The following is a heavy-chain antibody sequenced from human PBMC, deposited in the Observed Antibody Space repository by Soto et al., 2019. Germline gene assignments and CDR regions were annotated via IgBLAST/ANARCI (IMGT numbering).Heavy chain of an antibody. CDR2: IVPIFGTA. CDR3: ASPTGKLDY. CDR1: GGTFSNYA. J-gene: IGHJ4*02. D-gene: IGHD2-8*02. Sequence: VQLVQSGAEVKKPGSSVKVSCRTSGGTFSNYAISWVRQAPGQGLEWMGGIVPIFGTATYAQKFQGRVTITADESTSTAYMELSSLRSDDTAVYYCASPTGKLDYWGQGTLVTVSS. V-gene: IGHV1-69*01.